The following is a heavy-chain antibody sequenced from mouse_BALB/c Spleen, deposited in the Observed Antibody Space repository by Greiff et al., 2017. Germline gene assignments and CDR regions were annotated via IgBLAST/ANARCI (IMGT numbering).Heavy chain of an antibody. CDR1: GFTFSSFG. J-gene: IGHJ4*01. D-gene: IGHD1-1*01. V-gene: IGHV5-17*02. CDR3: AYYGDAMDY. Sequence: EVQVVESGGGLVQPGGSRKLSCAASGFTFSSFGMHWVRQAPEKGLEWVAYISSGSSTIYYADTVKGRFTISRDNPKNTLFLQMTSLRSEDTAMYYCAYYGDAMDYWGQGTSVTVSS. CDR2: ISSGSSTI.